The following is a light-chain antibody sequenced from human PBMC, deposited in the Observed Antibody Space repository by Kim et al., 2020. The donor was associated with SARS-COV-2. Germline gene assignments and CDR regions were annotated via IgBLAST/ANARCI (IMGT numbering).Light chain of an antibody. J-gene: IGKJ2*01. V-gene: IGKV3-20*01. CDR1: QSVSSVY. Sequence: WSPWERATLSCTASQSVSSVYLAWYQQNPGQAPWLLIYGASSRATGIPDRFSGSGSGTDFTLTISILEPEDFAVYYCQQYGSSPYTFGQVTKLEI. CDR2: GAS. CDR3: QQYGSSPYT.